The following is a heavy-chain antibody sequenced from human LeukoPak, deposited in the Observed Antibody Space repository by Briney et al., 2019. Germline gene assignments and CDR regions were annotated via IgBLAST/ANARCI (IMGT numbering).Heavy chain of an antibody. CDR3: AGVVVPAAMRYYFYYMDV. V-gene: IGHV1-69*05. D-gene: IGHD2-2*01. Sequence: SVKVSCKASGGTFTSYAISWVRQAPGQGLEWMGGIIPIFGTANYAQKFQGRVTITTDESTSTAYMELSSLRSEDTAVYYCAGVVVPAAMRYYFYYMDVSGKGTTVTVSS. CDR1: GGTFTSYA. J-gene: IGHJ6*03. CDR2: IIPIFGTA.